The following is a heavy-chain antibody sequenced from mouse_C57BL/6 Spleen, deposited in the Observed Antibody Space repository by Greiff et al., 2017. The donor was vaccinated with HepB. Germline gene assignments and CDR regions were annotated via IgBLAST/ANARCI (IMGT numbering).Heavy chain of an antibody. Sequence: DVQLVESGGGLVKPGGSLKLSCAASGFTFSDYGLHWVRQAPEKGLEWVAYISSGSSTIYYADTVKGRFTISSDNANNTLFLQRTSLRSEDTAMYYCARDGDYDEDIDYWGQGTTLTVSS. CDR1: GFTFSDYG. D-gene: IGHD2-4*01. V-gene: IGHV5-17*01. J-gene: IGHJ2*01. CDR3: ARDGDYDEDIDY. CDR2: ISSGSSTI.